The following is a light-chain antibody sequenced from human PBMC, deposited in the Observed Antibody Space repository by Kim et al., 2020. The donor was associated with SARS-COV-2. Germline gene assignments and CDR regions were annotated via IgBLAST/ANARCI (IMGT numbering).Light chain of an antibody. CDR1: QDISNY. Sequence: DLPLTHSPTFLSTSVGDRVTITCQASQDISNYLNWFQQKPGKPPKLLIYEASNLQTGVPSRFSGSGSGIHFTLTISSLHPEDIGTYFCQHYDDVPYTLGQGTKLEI. J-gene: IGKJ2*01. CDR2: EAS. CDR3: QHYDDVPYT. V-gene: IGKV1-33*01.